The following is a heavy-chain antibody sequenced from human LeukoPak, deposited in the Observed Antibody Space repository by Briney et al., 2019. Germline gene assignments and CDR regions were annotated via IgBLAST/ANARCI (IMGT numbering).Heavy chain of an antibody. CDR3: ARGPYSSGWYRPFDY. V-gene: IGHV1-2*02. CDR1: GYTFTGYY. CDR2: INPNSGGT. Sequence: GASVKVSCKASGYTFTGYYMHWVRQAHGQGLEWMGWINPNSGGTNYAQKFQGRVTMTRDTSISTAYMELSRLRSDDTAVYYCARGPYSSGWYRPFDYWGQGTLVTVSS. D-gene: IGHD6-19*01. J-gene: IGHJ4*02.